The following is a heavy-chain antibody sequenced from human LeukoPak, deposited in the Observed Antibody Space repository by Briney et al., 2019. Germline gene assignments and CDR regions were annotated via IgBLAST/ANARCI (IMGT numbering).Heavy chain of an antibody. J-gene: IGHJ4*02. CDR3: ARDGDGSTSCYGVCEEKGFDY. V-gene: IGHV3-30*04. CDR1: GFTFGSYA. Sequence: PGRPLRLSCAASGFTFGSYAMHWVRQAPGKGLEWVAVISYDGSNKYYADSVKGRFTISRDNSKNTLYLQMNSLRAEDTAVYYCARDGDGSTSCYGVCEEKGFDYWGQGTLVTVS. CDR2: ISYDGSNK. D-gene: IGHD2-2*01.